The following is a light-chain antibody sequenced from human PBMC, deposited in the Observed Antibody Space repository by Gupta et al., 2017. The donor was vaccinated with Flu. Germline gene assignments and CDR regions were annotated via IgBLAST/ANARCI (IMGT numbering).Light chain of an antibody. Sequence: DIVMTQSPDFLAVSLGGRATINCKSSQSVLYNKNYLAWYQQKPGQSPNLLIYWASTRESGVPDRFSASGSGTDFTLTISSLQAEDVAVYYCQQYYSVPYTFGQGTKLELK. CDR1: QSVLYNKNY. V-gene: IGKV4-1*01. J-gene: IGKJ2*01. CDR3: QQYYSVPYT. CDR2: WAS.